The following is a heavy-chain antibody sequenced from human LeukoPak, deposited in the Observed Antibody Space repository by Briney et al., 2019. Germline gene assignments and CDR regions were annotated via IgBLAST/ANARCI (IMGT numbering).Heavy chain of an antibody. CDR2: INPNSGKT. J-gene: IGHJ5*02. CDR1: GYTFTSYD. CDR3: ARGHSLWFDP. Sequence: GASVKVSCKASGYTFTSYDINWMRQASGQGLEWMGWINPNSGKTGYAQKFQGRVTTTRNTSICTVYMELTGLRSEDTAVYYCARGHSLWFDPWGQGTLVTVSS. V-gene: IGHV1-8*01.